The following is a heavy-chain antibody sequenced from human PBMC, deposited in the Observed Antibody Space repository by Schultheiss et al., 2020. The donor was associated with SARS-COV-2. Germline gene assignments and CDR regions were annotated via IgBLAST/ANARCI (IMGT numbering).Heavy chain of an antibody. CDR1: GGSISSGGYY. CDR3: ARAYCSSTSCYLLGYHYMDV. J-gene: IGHJ6*03. CDR2: IYYSGST. D-gene: IGHD2-2*01. Sequence: SETLSLTCTVSGGSISSGGYYWSWIRQHPGKGLEWIGYIYYSGSTYYNPSLKSRVTISVDTSKNQFSLKLSSVTAADTAVYYCARAYCSSTSCYLLGYHYMDVWGKGTTVTVSS. V-gene: IGHV4-31*03.